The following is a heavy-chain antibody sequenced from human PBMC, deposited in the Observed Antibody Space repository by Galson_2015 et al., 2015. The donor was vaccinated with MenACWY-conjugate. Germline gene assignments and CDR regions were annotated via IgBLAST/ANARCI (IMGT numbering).Heavy chain of an antibody. Sequence: PALVKPTQPLTLPRTFSGFSLSTYELCIYWVRQPPGKALEWLASIDWRDNKYYTTSLKSRLTISKDTSTNQVVLTMTNVDPVDTATYFCARMHIVLDATDAFDIWGQGTMVTVSS. V-gene: IGHV2-70*18. CDR1: GFSLSTYELC. J-gene: IGHJ3*02. CDR2: IDWRDNK. D-gene: IGHD3-22*01. CDR3: ARMHIVLDATDAFDI.